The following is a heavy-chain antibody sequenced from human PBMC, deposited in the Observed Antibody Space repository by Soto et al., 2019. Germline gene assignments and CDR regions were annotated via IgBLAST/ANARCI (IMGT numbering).Heavy chain of an antibody. Sequence: SETLSLTCAVYGGSFSGYYWSWIRQPPGKGLEWIGEINHSGSTNYNPSLKSRVTISVDTSKNQFSLKLSSVTAADTAVYYCARALGRWFGELTPYYYYGMDVWGQGTTVTVSS. CDR2: INHSGST. CDR3: ARALGRWFGELTPYYYYGMDV. CDR1: GGSFSGYY. J-gene: IGHJ6*02. V-gene: IGHV4-34*01. D-gene: IGHD3-10*01.